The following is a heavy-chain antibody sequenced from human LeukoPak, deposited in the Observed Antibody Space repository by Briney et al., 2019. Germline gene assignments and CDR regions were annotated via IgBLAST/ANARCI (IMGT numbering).Heavy chain of an antibody. J-gene: IGHJ4*02. CDR2: IYSDNT. V-gene: IGHV3-53*01. CDR3: AKDGQSGYDYGSEFDY. CDR1: GFTVSSNS. D-gene: IGHD5-12*01. Sequence: GGSLRLSCTVSGFTVSSNSMSWVRQAPGKGLEWVSFIYSDNTHYSDSVKGRFTISRDNSKNTLYLQMNSLRAEDTAVYYCAKDGQSGYDYGSEFDYWGQGTLVTVSS.